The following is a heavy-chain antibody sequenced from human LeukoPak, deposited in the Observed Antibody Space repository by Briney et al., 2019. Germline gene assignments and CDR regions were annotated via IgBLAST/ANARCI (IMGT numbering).Heavy chain of an antibody. V-gene: IGHV3-48*04. CDR3: ASMTTYCGGHCYFFDF. CDR1: GFTFSTYS. D-gene: IGHD2-21*02. CDR2: ISGSGNII. J-gene: IGHJ4*02. Sequence: PGGSLRLSCAASGFTFSTYSMNWVRHAPGKGLEWVSYISGSGNIIYYTDSVKGRFTISRDNAKNSLYLQMNSLRAEDTAVYYCASMTTYCGGHCYFFDFWGQGTLVTVSS.